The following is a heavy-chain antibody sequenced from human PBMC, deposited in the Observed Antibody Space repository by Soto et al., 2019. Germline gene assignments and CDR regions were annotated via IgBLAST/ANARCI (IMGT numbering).Heavy chain of an antibody. V-gene: IGHV3-7*01. Sequence: EVHLVESGGGLVQTGVSLRLSCAISESTVSRDWMNWVRQAPGKGLEWVAHTNQDGSEKYYADSVKGRFTISRDNAKKSLYLQMNSLRAGDTAIYYCSGGVGDAFWGQGTLVTVSS. CDR2: TNQDGSEK. D-gene: IGHD1-26*01. CDR1: ESTVSRDW. J-gene: IGHJ4*02. CDR3: SGGVGDAF.